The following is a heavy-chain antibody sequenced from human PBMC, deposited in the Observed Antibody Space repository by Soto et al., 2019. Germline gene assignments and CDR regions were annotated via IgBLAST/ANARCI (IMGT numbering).Heavy chain of an antibody. D-gene: IGHD3-10*01. J-gene: IGHJ6*02. CDR3: ARVFGFGGMDV. CDR1: GGSISSGGYY. V-gene: IGHV4-31*03. Sequence: QVQLQESGPGLVKPSQTLSLTCTVSGGSISSGGYYWSWIRQHPGKGLEWIGYIYYSGSTYYNPSLKIRATLSVDTSKNQFSLKLSSVTAADTAVYYCARVFGFGGMDVWGQGTTVTVSS. CDR2: IYYSGST.